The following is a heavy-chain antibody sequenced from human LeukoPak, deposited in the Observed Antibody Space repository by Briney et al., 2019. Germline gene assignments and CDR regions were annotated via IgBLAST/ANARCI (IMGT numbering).Heavy chain of an antibody. CDR1: GGSISSDDYY. CDR2: MYYSGST. V-gene: IGHV4-30-4*01. Sequence: SQTLSLTCTVSGGSISSDDYYWSWIRQPPGKGLEWIGYMYYSGSTYYNPSLKSRATISVDTSKNQFSLKLSSVTAADTAVYYCARPYYYDSRIDPWGQGTLVTLSS. J-gene: IGHJ5*02. CDR3: ARPYYYDSRIDP. D-gene: IGHD3-22*01.